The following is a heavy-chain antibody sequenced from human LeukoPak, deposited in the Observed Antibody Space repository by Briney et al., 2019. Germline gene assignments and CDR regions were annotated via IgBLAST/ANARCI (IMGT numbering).Heavy chain of an antibody. D-gene: IGHD6-13*01. CDR1: GFTFRSYA. J-gene: IGHJ6*02. Sequence: GGSLRLSCAASGFTFRSYAMSWVRQAPGKGLEWVSAISDSDSGTYYADSVKGWFTISRDNSKNTLYLQMNSLRAEDTALYYCAKGYGYSSSWTSNYYFYGLDVWGQGTTVTVSS. CDR2: ISDSDSGT. V-gene: IGHV3-23*01. CDR3: AKGYGYSSSWTSNYYFYGLDV.